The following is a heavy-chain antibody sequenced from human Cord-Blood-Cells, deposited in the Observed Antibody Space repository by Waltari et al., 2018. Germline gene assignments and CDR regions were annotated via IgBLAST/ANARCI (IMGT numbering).Heavy chain of an antibody. CDR3: ARGGYNLFDY. V-gene: IGHV4-59*08. J-gene: IGHJ4*02. CDR1: GGSISSYY. Sequence: QVQLQESGPGLVKPSETLSLTCTVSGGSISSYYWSWIRQPPGKGLGWIGYIYYSGSTNYTPSLKSRVTISVDTSKNQFSLKLSSVTAADTAVYYCARGGYNLFDYWGQGTLVTVSS. CDR2: IYYSGST. D-gene: IGHD5-12*01.